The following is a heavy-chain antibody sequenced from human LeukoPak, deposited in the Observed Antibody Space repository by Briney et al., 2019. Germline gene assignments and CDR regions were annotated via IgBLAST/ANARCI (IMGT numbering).Heavy chain of an antibody. V-gene: IGHV5-51*01. CDR1: GYSFTSYW. Sequence: GESLKISCKGSGYSFTSYWIGWVRQMPGKGLEWMGIIYPGDSDTRYSPSFQGQVTISADKSISTAYLQWSSLRAEDTAVYHCARGHASGSWLIDYWGLGTLVTVSS. D-gene: IGHD3-10*01. J-gene: IGHJ4*02. CDR2: IYPGDSDT. CDR3: ARGHASGSWLIDY.